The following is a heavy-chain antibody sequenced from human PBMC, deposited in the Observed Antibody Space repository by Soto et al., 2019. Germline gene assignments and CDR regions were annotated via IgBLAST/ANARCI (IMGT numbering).Heavy chain of an antibody. CDR2: ISGSGGST. V-gene: IGHV3-23*01. CDR1: GFTFSSYA. D-gene: IGHD2-2*01. J-gene: IGHJ5*02. CDR3: AKGRGRGSTRAGWFDP. Sequence: EVQLLESGGGLVQPGGSLRLSCAASGFTFSSYAMSWVRQAPGKGLEWVSAISGSGGSTYYADSVKGRFTISRDNSKNTLYLQMNSLRAEDTAVYYCAKGRGRGSTRAGWFDPWGQGTLVTVSS.